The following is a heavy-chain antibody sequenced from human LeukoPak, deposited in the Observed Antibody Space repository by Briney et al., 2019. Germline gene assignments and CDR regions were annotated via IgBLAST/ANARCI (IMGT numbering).Heavy chain of an antibody. J-gene: IGHJ4*02. V-gene: IGHV3-74*01. CDR2: ISPTGSTA. CDR1: GFSFSGHW. D-gene: IGHD6-6*01. Sequence: GSLRLSCTASGFSFSGHWMHWARQLPGKGLVWVSRISPTGSTASYADSVKGRFTVSRDNAKNTLYLQVNNLRAEDTAVYYCARGPNSNWSGLDFWGQGTLLTVSS. CDR3: ARGPNSNWSGLDF.